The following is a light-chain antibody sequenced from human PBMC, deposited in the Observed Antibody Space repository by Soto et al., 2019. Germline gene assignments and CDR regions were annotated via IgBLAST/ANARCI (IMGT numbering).Light chain of an antibody. J-gene: IGKJ4*01. CDR1: QGITSW. CDR2: RAS. V-gene: IGKV1-12*01. CDR3: HQGTAFPLT. Sequence: SSVSASVGDRVTITCRASQGITSWLAWYQQKPGKAPKLLIYRASNLQSGVRSRFRGSGSGTDFTLTISGLHPADFAHYYCHQGTAFPLTLGGGSKVDI.